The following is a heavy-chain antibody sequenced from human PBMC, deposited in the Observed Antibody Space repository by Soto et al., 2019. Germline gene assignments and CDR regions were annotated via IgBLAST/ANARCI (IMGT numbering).Heavy chain of an antibody. Sequence: QVQLVQSGAEVKKPGASVKVSCKASGYTFTGYYMHWVRQAPGQGLEWMGWINPNSGGTNYAQKFQGWVTMTRDTSISTASMELSRLRSADTAVYYCARGGDLYCSGGSCYSWFDPWGQGTLVTVSS. CDR3: ARGGDLYCSGGSCYSWFDP. D-gene: IGHD2-15*01. V-gene: IGHV1-2*04. J-gene: IGHJ5*02. CDR1: GYTFTGYY. CDR2: INPNSGGT.